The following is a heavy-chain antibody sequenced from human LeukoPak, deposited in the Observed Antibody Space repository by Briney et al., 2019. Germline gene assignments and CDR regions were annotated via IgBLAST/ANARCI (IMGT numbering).Heavy chain of an antibody. CDR1: GFTFSRYW. J-gene: IGHJ4*02. D-gene: IGHD7-27*01. CDR2: IKQDGSEK. V-gene: IGHV3-7*01. Sequence: PGGSLRLSCAASGFTFSRYWMSWVRQAPGKGLEWVANIKQDGSEKYYVDSVKGRFTISRDNAKNSLYLQMNSLRAEDTAVYYCVSSWGSHYWGQGTLVTVSS. CDR3: VSSWGSHY.